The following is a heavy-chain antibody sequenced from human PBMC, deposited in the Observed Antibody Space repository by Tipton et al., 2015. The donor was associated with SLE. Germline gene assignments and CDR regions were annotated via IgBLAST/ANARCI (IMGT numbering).Heavy chain of an antibody. CDR2: INHSGST. V-gene: IGHV4-34*01. J-gene: IGHJ6*02. CDR3: ARGMLTWRGAIVGVDV. CDR1: GGSTSSHY. Sequence: GLVKPSETLSLTCTVSGGSTSSHYWSWIRQPPGKGLEWIGEINHSGSTNYNPSLKSRVTISVDTSKNQFSLKLTSVTAADTAVYYCARGMLTWRGAIVGVDVWGQGTTVNVSS. D-gene: IGHD3-10*02.